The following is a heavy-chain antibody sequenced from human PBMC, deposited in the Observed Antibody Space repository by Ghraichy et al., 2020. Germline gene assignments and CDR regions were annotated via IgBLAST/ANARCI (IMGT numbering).Heavy chain of an antibody. CDR2: TSSKVDSYYT. CDR1: GFTLSDQY. D-gene: IGHD2-2*01. Sequence: GGSLRLSCAASGFTLSDQYMDWVRQAPGRGLEWVGRTSSKVDSYYTTYAASVEGRFTISRDDSMNSLYLQMNSLKTEDTAVYYCTRFRALCGTTTCQDYWGQGTLVTVSS. CDR3: TRFRALCGTTTCQDY. V-gene: IGHV3-72*01. J-gene: IGHJ4*02.